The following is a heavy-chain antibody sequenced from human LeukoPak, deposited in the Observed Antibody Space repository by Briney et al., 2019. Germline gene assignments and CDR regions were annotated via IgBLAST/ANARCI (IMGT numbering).Heavy chain of an antibody. Sequence: SETLSLTCTVSGGSISSSGYYWGWIRQPPGKGLEWIASIYYSGSTYYNPSLKIRVTISVDTSKNQLSLKLSSLTAADTAVYYCARHEYSGSYYGLSWFDPWGQGTLVTVSS. CDR2: IYYSGST. V-gene: IGHV4-39*01. D-gene: IGHD1-26*01. J-gene: IGHJ5*02. CDR3: ARHEYSGSYYGLSWFDP. CDR1: GGSISSSGYY.